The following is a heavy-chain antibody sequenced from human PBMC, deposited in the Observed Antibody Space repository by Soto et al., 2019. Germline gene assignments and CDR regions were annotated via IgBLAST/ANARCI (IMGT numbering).Heavy chain of an antibody. Sequence: GGSLRLSCAASGGTFIKYGMSWVRQATGKGLEWVANMKEDGTEIWYMDSVKGRFTISRDNAKNFLYLQMNNLRVEDRAVYYCAGDDWGPPHFRGQGTLVPVSS. J-gene: IGHJ4*02. CDR3: AGDDWGPPHF. D-gene: IGHD2-21*01. CDR2: MKEDGTEI. V-gene: IGHV3-7*01. CDR1: GGTFIKYG.